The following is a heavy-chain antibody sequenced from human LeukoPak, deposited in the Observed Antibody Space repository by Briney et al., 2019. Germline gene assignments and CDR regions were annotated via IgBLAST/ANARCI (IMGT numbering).Heavy chain of an antibody. CDR2: IYSGGST. D-gene: IGHD3-3*01. V-gene: IGHV3-66*02. CDR3: AWDDFWSGYGNFDY. Sequence: GGSLRLSCAASGFTFSSYEMSWVRQAPGKGLEWVSVIYSGGSTYYADSVKGRFTISRDNSKNTLYLQMNSLRAEDTAVYYCAWDDFWSGYGNFDYWGQGTLVTVSS. J-gene: IGHJ4*02. CDR1: GFTFSSYE.